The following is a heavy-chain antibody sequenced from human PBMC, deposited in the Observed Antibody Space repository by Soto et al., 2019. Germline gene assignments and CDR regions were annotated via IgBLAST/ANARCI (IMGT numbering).Heavy chain of an antibody. CDR2: IYYSGST. V-gene: IGHV4-39*01. CDR3: ASILLWFGRWEHYYGMDV. Sequence: QLQLQESGPGLVKPSETLSLTCTVSGGSISSSSYYWGWIRQPPGKGLEWIGSIYYSGSTYYNPSLKSRVTISVDTSKNQFSLKLSSVTAADTAVYYCASILLWFGRWEHYYGMDVWGQGTTVTVSS. CDR1: GGSISSSSYY. D-gene: IGHD3-10*01. J-gene: IGHJ6*02.